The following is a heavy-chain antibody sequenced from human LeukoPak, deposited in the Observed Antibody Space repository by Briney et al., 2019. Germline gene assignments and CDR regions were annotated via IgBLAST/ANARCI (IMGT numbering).Heavy chain of an antibody. J-gene: IGHJ4*02. CDR1: GFSVRTTY. CDR2: LYTGGGT. V-gene: IGHV3-53*01. CDR3: TRSGYRHPYHFDS. D-gene: IGHD3-22*01. Sequence: GGSLRLSCAASGFSVRTTYMSWLRQAPGKGLEWVSVLYTGGGTDHADSVKGRFTISRDNSKNTLSLQMNSLRAEDTAIYYCTRSGYRHPYHFDSWGQGTLVTVSS.